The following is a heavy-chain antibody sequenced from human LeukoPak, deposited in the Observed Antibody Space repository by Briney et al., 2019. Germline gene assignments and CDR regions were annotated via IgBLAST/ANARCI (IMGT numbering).Heavy chain of an antibody. D-gene: IGHD3-22*01. J-gene: IGHJ4*02. CDR1: GFTFTSSA. CDR3: ATNRPHYYYDSSQPFDY. Sequence: SVKVSCKASGFTFTSSAVQWVRQARGQRFEWIGWIVVGSGNTNYAQKFQERVTITRDMSTSTAYMELSSLRSEDTAVYYCATNRPHYYYDSSQPFDYWGQGTLVTVSS. V-gene: IGHV1-58*01. CDR2: IVVGSGNT.